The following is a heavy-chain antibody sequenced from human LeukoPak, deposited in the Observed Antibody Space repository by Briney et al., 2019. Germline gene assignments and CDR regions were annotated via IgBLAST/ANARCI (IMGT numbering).Heavy chain of an antibody. J-gene: IGHJ1*01. CDR1: GFTFNRCW. V-gene: IGHV3-7*01. Sequence: GGSLRLSCVISGFTFNRCWMNWVRQAPGKGLEWVAHINPDGRDTYYVDSVKGRFTISRDNAQNSMYLQMNSLRVEDTAVYYCTSWGDTTAEYFQRWGQGTLVTVSS. CDR3: TSWGDTTAEYFQR. D-gene: IGHD2-21*02. CDR2: INPDGRDT.